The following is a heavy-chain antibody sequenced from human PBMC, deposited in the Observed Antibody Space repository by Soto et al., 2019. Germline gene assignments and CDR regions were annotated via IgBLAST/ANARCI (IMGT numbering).Heavy chain of an antibody. J-gene: IGHJ4*02. V-gene: IGHV3-74*01. Sequence: EVQLVESGGGLVQPGGSLRLSCAASGFTFSNYWMHWVRQGPGKGLVWVARVKSDGSSTSYADSVKGRFTISRDNAKNTLYLQMNSLRVEDTAVYYCARDNWSSYWGQGTLVTVSS. CDR3: ARDNWSSY. CDR2: VKSDGSST. D-gene: IGHD1-1*01. CDR1: GFTFSNYW.